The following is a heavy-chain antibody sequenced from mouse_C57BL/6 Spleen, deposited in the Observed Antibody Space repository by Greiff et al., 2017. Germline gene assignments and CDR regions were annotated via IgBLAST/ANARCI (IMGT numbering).Heavy chain of an antibody. Sequence: EVKVIESGGGLVQPGGSLSLSCAASGFTFTDYYMSWVRQPPGKALEWLGFIRNKANGYTTEYSASVKGRFTISRDNSQSILYLQMNALRAEDSATYYCARWGPHMDDWGTGTSVTVSS. V-gene: IGHV7-3*01. CDR1: GFTFTDYY. J-gene: IGHJ4*01. CDR3: ARWGPHMDD. D-gene: IGHD3-3*01. CDR2: IRNKANGYTT.